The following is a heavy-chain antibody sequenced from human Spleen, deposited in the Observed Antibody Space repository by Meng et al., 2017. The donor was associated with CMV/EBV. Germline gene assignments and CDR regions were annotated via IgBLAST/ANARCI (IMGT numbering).Heavy chain of an antibody. V-gene: IGHV3-7*01. Sequence: GESLKISCAASGFTFSSYWMSWVRQAPGKGVEWVANIKQDGSEKYYVDSVKGRFTISRDNAKNSLYLQMNSLRAEDTAVYYCARDHSGSYSIDYWGQGTLVTVSS. CDR2: IKQDGSEK. J-gene: IGHJ4*02. CDR1: GFTFSSYW. D-gene: IGHD1-26*01. CDR3: ARDHSGSYSIDY.